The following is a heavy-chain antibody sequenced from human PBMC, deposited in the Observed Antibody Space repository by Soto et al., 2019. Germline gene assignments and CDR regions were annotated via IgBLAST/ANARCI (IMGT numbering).Heavy chain of an antibody. CDR2: IYYSGST. Sequence: SETLSLTCTVSCGSISSCGYYWSWIRQHPGKGLEWIGYIYYSGSTYYNPSLKSRVTISVDTSKNQFSLKLSSVTAADTAVYYCARWPQLEPRLDYWGQGTLVTV. CDR3: ARWPQLEPRLDY. V-gene: IGHV4-31*03. J-gene: IGHJ4*02. CDR1: CGSISSCGYY. D-gene: IGHD1-1*01.